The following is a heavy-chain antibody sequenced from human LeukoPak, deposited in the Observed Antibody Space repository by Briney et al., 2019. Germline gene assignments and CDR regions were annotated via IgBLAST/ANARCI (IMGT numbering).Heavy chain of an antibody. CDR1: GVSISSYY. D-gene: IGHD4-17*01. CDR2: IYYSGST. CDR3: ARHVSPYGDYVSHYYYGMDV. Sequence: PSETLSLTCSVSGVSISSYYWSWIRQPPGKGLEWIGYIYYSGSTNYNPSLKSRVTTSVDTSKNQFSLKLSSVTAADTAVYYCARHVSPYGDYVSHYYYGMDVWGQGTTVTVSS. V-gene: IGHV4-59*08. J-gene: IGHJ6*02.